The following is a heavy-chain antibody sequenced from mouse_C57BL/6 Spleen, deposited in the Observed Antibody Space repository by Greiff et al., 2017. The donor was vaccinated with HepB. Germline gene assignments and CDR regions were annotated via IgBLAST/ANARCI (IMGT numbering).Heavy chain of an antibody. J-gene: IGHJ2*01. V-gene: IGHV1-82*01. CDR2: IYPGDGDT. Sequence: QVQLKESGPELVKPGASVKISCKASGYAFSSSWMNWVKQRPGKGLEWIGRIYPGDGDTNYNGKFKGKATLTADKSSSTAYMQLSSLTSEDSAVYFCARGKITTVAFDYWGQGTTLTVSS. CDR1: GYAFSSSW. D-gene: IGHD1-1*01. CDR3: ARGKITTVAFDY.